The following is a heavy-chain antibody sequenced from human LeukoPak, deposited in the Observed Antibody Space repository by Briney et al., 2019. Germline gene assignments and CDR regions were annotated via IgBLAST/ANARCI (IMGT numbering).Heavy chain of an antibody. CDR1: GYTFSSYE. V-gene: IGHV1-8*03. D-gene: IGHD6-19*01. CDR2: VNPSTGDT. J-gene: IGHJ4*02. CDR3: ARLRFSSSGSNFDY. Sequence: ASVKVSCKASGYTFSSYEIHWVRQATGQGPEWMGRVNPSTGDTTYGQKFQDRISITRDTSRRSSDMVLNTLRSEDTAIYYCARLRFSSSGSNFDYWGQGTLVTVSS.